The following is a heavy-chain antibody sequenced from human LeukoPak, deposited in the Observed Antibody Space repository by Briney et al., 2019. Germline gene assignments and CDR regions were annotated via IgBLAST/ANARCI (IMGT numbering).Heavy chain of an antibody. V-gene: IGHV3-30*18. CDR2: TSYDGSNK. CDR3: AKDYDSSAYYRPDAFDI. J-gene: IGHJ3*02. D-gene: IGHD3-22*01. CDR1: GFTFSSYG. Sequence: PGGSLRLSCAASGFTFSSYGMHWVRQAPGKGLEWVAVTSYDGSNKYYADSVKGRFTISRDNSKKTLYLQMNSLRAEDTAVYYCAKDYDSSAYYRPDAFDIWGQGTMVTVS.